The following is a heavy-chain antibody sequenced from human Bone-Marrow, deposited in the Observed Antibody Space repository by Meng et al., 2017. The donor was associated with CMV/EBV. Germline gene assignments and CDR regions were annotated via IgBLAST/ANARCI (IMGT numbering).Heavy chain of an antibody. CDR3: AREGYYYDSSGYYVTYYYYGMDV. V-gene: IGHV1-69*10. CDR1: GGTFSSYA. J-gene: IGHJ6*02. D-gene: IGHD3-22*01. CDR2: IIPILGIA. Sequence: SVKVSCKASGGTFSSYAISWVRQAPGQGLEWMGGIIPILGIANYAQKFQGRVTITADKSTSTAYMELSSLRSEDTAVYYCAREGYYYDSSGYYVTYYYYGMDVWGQGTTVTVS.